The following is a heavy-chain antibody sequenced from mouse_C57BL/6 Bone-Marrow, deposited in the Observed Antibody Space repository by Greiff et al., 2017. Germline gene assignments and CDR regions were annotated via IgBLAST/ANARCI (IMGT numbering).Heavy chain of an antibody. Sequence: EVHLVESGGDLVKPGGSLKLSCAASGFTFSSYGMSWVRQTPDKRLEWVATISSGGSYTYYPDSVKGRCTISRDNAKNTLYLQMSSLKSEDTAMYYCARRGTSWYFDVWGTGTTVTVSS. CDR2: ISSGGSYT. J-gene: IGHJ1*03. CDR1: GFTFSSYG. CDR3: ARRGTSWYFDV. V-gene: IGHV5-6*01. D-gene: IGHD3-3*01.